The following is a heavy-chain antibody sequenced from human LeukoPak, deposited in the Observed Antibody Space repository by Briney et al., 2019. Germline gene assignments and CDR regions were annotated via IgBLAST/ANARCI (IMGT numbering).Heavy chain of an antibody. D-gene: IGHD1-26*01. CDR2: ISGSGGAT. V-gene: IGHV3-23*01. CDR1: GFIFSIYP. Sequence: GGSLRLSCAASGFIFSIYPMNWVRQAPGKGLEWVSVISGSGGATFYGDSVQGRFTISRDNSRDTLYLQMNSLTAEDTAVYYCGKYLQTTVGANDYWGQGTLVTVSS. CDR3: GKYLQTTVGANDY. J-gene: IGHJ4*02.